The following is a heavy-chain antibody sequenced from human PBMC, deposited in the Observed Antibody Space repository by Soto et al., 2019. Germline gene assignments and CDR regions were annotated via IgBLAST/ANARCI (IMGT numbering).Heavy chain of an antibody. CDR2: TSYDGSDK. Sequence: QVQLVESGGGVVQPGTSLRVSCVGSGFTFRSYVIHWVRQAPGKGLEWVALTSYDGSDKYYGDSVRGRFTISRDNSRNPVNLKRDSLSLGNTVFFYGAGGGAGGGLDVWGQGTLVSVSS. CDR3: AGGGAGGGLDV. V-gene: IGHV3-30*19. J-gene: IGHJ1*01. D-gene: IGHD3-16*01. CDR1: GFTFRSYV.